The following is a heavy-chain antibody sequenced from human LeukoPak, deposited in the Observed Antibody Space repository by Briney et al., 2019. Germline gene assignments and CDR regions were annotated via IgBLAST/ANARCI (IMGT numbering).Heavy chain of an antibody. CDR1: GYTFTNYY. V-gene: IGHV1-46*01. Sequence: ASVKVSCKASGYTFTNYYMHWVRQAPGQGLEWMGVINCNGGSTRYAQKFQGRVSMTSDISTSTVYMELSSLRSEDTAVYYCARDGYKGLGFGHWGQGTLVTVSS. J-gene: IGHJ4*02. D-gene: IGHD5-24*01. CDR3: ARDGYKGLGFGH. CDR2: INCNGGST.